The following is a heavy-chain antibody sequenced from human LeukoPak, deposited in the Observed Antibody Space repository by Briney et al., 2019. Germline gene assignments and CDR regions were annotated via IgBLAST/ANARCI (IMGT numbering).Heavy chain of an antibody. J-gene: IGHJ3*02. CDR3: ATSGYTYGALDI. D-gene: IGHD5-18*01. CDR1: GYTFTGYY. CDR2: IHPNSGGT. V-gene: IGHV1-2*04. Sequence: ASVKVSCKASGYTFTGYYMHWVRQAPGQGLEWMGWIHPNSGGTNYAQKFQGWVTMTRDTSISTAYMELSRLRSDDTAMYYCATSGYTYGALDIWGQGTMFTVSS.